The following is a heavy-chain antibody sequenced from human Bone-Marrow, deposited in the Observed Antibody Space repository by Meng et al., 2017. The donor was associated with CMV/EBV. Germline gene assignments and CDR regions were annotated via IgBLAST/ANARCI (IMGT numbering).Heavy chain of an antibody. Sequence: SETLSLTCTVSGGSISSSSYYWGWIRQPPGKGLEWIGSIYYCGSTYYNPSLKSRVTISVDTSKNQFSLKLSSVTAADTAVYYCARGDSYYYYSSGYYPFDYWGQGTLVTVSS. V-gene: IGHV4-39*07. CDR2: IYYCGST. CDR1: GGSISSSSYY. CDR3: ARGDSYYYYSSGYYPFDY. D-gene: IGHD3-22*01. J-gene: IGHJ4*02.